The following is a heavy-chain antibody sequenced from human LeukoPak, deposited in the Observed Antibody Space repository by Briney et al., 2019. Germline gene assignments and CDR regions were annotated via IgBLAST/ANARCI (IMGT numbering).Heavy chain of an antibody. CDR2: IYGNDHK. J-gene: IGHJ4*02. D-gene: IGHD4-17*01. CDR3: VHDVPGDYGFDY. Sequence: SGPTLVHPTQTLTLTCTFSGFSLSTNVVGVGWIRQPPGKALEWLALIYGNDHKRYSPSLKSRLTIAKDTSKNQVVLTMTNMNPVDTATYYCVHDVPGDYGFDYWGQGTLVTVSS. CDR1: GFSLSTNVVG. V-gene: IGHV2-5*01.